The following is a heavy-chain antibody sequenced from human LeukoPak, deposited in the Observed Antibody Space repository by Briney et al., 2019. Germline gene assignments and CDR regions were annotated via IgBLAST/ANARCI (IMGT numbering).Heavy chain of an antibody. J-gene: IGHJ3*02. V-gene: IGHV3-23*01. D-gene: IGHD3-10*01. CDR1: GFTFSNHF. CDR3: AKVGSLVRGVFSAFDI. CDR2: ISNSGGNT. Sequence: PGGSLRLSCAASGFTFSNHFMSWVRQAPGKGLEWVSGISNSGGNTDYADSVKGRFTIFRDTSKNMLYLQMSSLRAEDTAIYYCAKVGSLVRGVFSAFDIWGPGTMVTVSS.